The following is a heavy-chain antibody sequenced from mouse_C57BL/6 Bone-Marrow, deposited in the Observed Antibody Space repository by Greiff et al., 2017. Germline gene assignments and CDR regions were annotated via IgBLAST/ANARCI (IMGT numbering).Heavy chain of an antibody. CDR3: ARDAPFYYGNCGYAMDY. CDR2: SRNKANDYTT. J-gene: IGHJ4*01. Sequence: EVMLVESGGGLVQSGRSLRLSCATSGFTFSDFYMEWVRQAPGKGLEWIAASRNKANDYTTEYSASVKGRFIVSRDTSQSILYLQMNALRAEDTAIYYCARDAPFYYGNCGYAMDYWGQGTSVTVSS. D-gene: IGHD2-1*01. V-gene: IGHV7-1*01. CDR1: GFTFSDFY.